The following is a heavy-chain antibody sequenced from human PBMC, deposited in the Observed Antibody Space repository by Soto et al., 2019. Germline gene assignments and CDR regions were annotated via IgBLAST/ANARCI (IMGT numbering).Heavy chain of an antibody. CDR1: GYTLTELS. Sequence: ASVKVSCKVSGYTLTELSMHWVRQAPGKGLEWMGGFDPEDGETIYAQKFQGRVTMTEDTSTDTAYMELSSLRYEDTAVYYFAKDYYDSSGLFDYWGQGTLVTVSS. CDR2: FDPEDGET. J-gene: IGHJ4*02. CDR3: AKDYYDSSGLFDY. V-gene: IGHV1-24*01. D-gene: IGHD3-22*01.